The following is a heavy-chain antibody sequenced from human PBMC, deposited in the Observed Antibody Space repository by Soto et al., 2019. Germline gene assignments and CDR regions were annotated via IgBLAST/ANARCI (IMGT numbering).Heavy chain of an antibody. Sequence: HVQLVQSGAEVKKPGASLKVSCKASEYTFISYGVIWVRQAPGQGLEWLGRISPYNGNTNYAQKFQGRITMTTDTSTSTVYMDLRSLRTDDAAVYYCAGDQTKWLTEAFDIWGQGTMVVVSS. CDR3: AGDQTKWLTEAFDI. CDR1: EYTFISYG. D-gene: IGHD5-12*01. CDR2: ISPYNGNT. V-gene: IGHV1-18*01. J-gene: IGHJ3*02.